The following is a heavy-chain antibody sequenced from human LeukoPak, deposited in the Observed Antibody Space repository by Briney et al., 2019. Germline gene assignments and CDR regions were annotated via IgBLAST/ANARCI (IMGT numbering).Heavy chain of an antibody. CDR2: IYPGDSDT. Sequence: GESLNISCKGSGYTFTNYWIGWVRQMPGKGLEWMGIIYPGDSDTRYSPSFQGQVTISADKSISTAYLQWSSLKASDTAMYYCARQGYSSSSRFDYWGQGTLVTVSS. CDR1: GYTFTNYW. CDR3: ARQGYSSSSRFDY. J-gene: IGHJ4*02. V-gene: IGHV5-51*01. D-gene: IGHD6-6*01.